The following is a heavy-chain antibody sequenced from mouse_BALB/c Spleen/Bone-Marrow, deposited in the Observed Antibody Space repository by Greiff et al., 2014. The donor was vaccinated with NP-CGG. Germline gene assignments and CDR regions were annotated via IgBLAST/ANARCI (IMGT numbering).Heavy chain of an antibody. CDR2: ISTYSANT. CDR1: GYTFTDYA. D-gene: IGHD3-2*01. Sequence: LQESGPELVSPGVSVKISCKAFGYTFTDYAIHWVKQSHSKSLEWIGIISTYSANTNYNQKFKGKATMTVDKSSSTAYMELARLTFEDSAIYFCARDISGYVRAMDYWGQGTSDTVSS. CDR3: ARDISGYVRAMDY. J-gene: IGHJ4*01. V-gene: IGHV1-67*01.